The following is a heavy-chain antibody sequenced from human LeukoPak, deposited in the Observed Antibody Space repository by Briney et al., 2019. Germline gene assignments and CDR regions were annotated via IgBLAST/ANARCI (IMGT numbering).Heavy chain of an antibody. J-gene: IGHJ5*02. V-gene: IGHV1-2*02. CDR2: IYPKSGGT. D-gene: IGHD1-26*01. CDR3: ARDDVSPTMFDL. CDR1: GYTFTSYG. Sequence: RASVKVSCKASGYTFTSYGISWVRQAPGQGLEWMGWIYPKSGGTHYAPNLQGRVTMTRDTSISTAYMELSRLQSDDTAVYYCARDDVSPTMFDLWGQGTLVTVSS.